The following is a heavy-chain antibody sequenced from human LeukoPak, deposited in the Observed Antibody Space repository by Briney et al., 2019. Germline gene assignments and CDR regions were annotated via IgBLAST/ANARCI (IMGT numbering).Heavy chain of an antibody. CDR1: GGSISSSGSY. D-gene: IGHD1-26*01. J-gene: IGHJ4*02. CDR2: IFYTGST. V-gene: IGHV4-39*07. Sequence: SETLSLTCAVSGGSISSSGSYWGWIRQPPGKGLEWIGNIFYTGSTYYNPSLRSRVTISVDTFQNQFSLNLNSVTAADTAVYYCTKLSGSSGSKKFDYWGQGTLVTVSS. CDR3: TKLSGSSGSKKFDY.